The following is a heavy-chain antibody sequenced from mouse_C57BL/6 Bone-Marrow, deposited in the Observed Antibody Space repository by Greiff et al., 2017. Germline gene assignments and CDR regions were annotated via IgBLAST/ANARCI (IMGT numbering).Heavy chain of an antibody. CDR1: GFTFSSYG. Sequence: EVHLVESGGDLVKPGGSLTLSCAASGFTFSSYGMSWVRQTPDKRLEWVATISSGGSYTYYPDSVKGRFTISRDTAKNTLYLQMSSLKSEDTAMYDCSRQGRGYAMDNWGQGTAVTVS. J-gene: IGHJ4*01. V-gene: IGHV5-6*01. CDR3: SRQGRGYAMDN. CDR2: ISSGGSYT.